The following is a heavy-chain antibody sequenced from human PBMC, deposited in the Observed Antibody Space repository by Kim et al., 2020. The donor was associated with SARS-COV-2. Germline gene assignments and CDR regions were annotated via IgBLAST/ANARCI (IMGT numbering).Heavy chain of an antibody. V-gene: IGHV4-31*03. CDR2: ISYSGNI. D-gene: IGHD2-2*01. Sequence: SETLSLTCTVSGGSIISKDYYWSWIRQHPGKGPEWIGSISYSGNINYNPYLKGRVTISVDTSKHEFSLKLSSVTAADTAVYFCARSPAYHGFDLWGQGILVSVSS. J-gene: IGHJ5*02. CDR3: ARSPAYHGFDL. CDR1: GGSIISKDYY.